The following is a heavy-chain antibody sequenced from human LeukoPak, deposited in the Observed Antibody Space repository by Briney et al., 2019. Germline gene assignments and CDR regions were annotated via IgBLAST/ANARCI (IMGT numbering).Heavy chain of an antibody. CDR1: GFTFSSYA. CDR2: ISGSGSAI. CDR3: ARVGRNYFDY. D-gene: IGHD3-10*01. Sequence: PGGSLRLSCAASGFTFSSYAMSWVRQAPGKGLEWVSAISGSGSAIYYADSVKGRFTISRDNAKNSLYLQMNSLRAEDTAVYYCARVGRNYFDYWGQGTLVTVSS. J-gene: IGHJ4*02. V-gene: IGHV3-21*01.